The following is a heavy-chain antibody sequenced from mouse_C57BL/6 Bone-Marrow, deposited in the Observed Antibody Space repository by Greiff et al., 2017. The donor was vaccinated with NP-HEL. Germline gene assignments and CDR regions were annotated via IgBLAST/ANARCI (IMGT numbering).Heavy chain of an antibody. Sequence: VQLQQSGAELVRPGASVKLSCTASGFNIKDDYMHWVKQRPEQGLEWIGWIDPENGDTEYASKFQGKAPITADTSSNTAYLQLSSLTSEDTAVYYCTTGYDLYYYAMDYWGQGTSVTVSS. CDR1: GFNIKDDY. D-gene: IGHD2-3*01. CDR2: IDPENGDT. CDR3: TTGYDLYYYAMDY. J-gene: IGHJ4*01. V-gene: IGHV14-4*01.